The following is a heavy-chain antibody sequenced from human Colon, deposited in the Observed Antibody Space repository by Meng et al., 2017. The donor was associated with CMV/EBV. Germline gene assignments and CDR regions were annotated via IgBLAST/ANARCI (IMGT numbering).Heavy chain of an antibody. CDR1: W. CDR2: IKSDEGDK. D-gene: IGHD3/OR15-3a*01. Sequence: WIHWVRQTPGKGLVWVTRIKSDEGDKTYADCVKGRFFISRDNARNTVYLQVNSLRAEDTAVYYCASEYYYDLERQTDALDIWGQGTMVTVSS. V-gene: IGHV3-74*03. J-gene: IGHJ3*02. CDR3: ASEYYYDLERQTDALDI.